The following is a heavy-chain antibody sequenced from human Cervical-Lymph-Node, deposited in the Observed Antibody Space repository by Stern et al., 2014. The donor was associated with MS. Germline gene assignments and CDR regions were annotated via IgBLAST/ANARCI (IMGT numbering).Heavy chain of an antibody. CDR3: AHTRYSYGYFNGMDV. Sequence: QVTLRESGPTLVKPTQTLTLTCTFSGFSLSTSGVGVGWIRQPPGKALEWLALIYWDDDKRYSPSLTSRLTITKDTSKNQVVLTMTNMDPVDTATYYCAHTRYSYGYFNGMDVWGQGTTVTVSS. V-gene: IGHV2-5*02. J-gene: IGHJ6*02. CDR1: GFSLSTSGVG. D-gene: IGHD5-18*01. CDR2: IYWDDDK.